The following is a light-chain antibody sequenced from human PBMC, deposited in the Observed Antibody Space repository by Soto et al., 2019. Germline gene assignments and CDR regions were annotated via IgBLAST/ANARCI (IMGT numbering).Light chain of an antibody. V-gene: IGKV1-5*01. Sequence: DIQMTQSPSTLSASVGDRVTITCRASQSISNWLAWYQQKPGKAPKLLIYDASSLESGVPSRFSGGGFGTEFTTTISSLQPDDFRTYYCQQYNSYSTFGQGTKLDIK. CDR3: QQYNSYST. CDR2: DAS. CDR1: QSISNW. J-gene: IGKJ1*01.